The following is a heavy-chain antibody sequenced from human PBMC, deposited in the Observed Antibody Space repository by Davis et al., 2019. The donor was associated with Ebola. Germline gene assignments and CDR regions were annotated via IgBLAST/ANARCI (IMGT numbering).Heavy chain of an antibody. CDR3: ARGTGLYYYYGMDV. D-gene: IGHD3/OR15-3a*01. V-gene: IGHV3-48*03. CDR1: GFTFSSFE. J-gene: IGHJ6*02. CDR2: ISGSGSTI. Sequence: GESLKISCAASGFTFSSFEMTWVRQAPGKGLEWVSYISGSGSTIFYADSVKGRFTISRDNAKNSLYLQMNSLRAEDTAVYYCARGTGLYYYYGMDVWGQGTTVTVSS.